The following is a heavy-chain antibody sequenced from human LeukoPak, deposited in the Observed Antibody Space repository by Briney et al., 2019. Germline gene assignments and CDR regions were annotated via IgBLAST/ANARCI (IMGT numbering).Heavy chain of an antibody. CDR3: ARGSVYNWNPVAFDI. V-gene: IGHV1-18*01. Sequence: ASVKVSCKASGYTFTSYGISWVRQAPGQGLEWMGWISAYNGNTNYAQKLQGRVTMTTDTSTSTAYMELRSLRSDDTAVYYCARGSVYNWNPVAFDIWGQGTMVTVSS. J-gene: IGHJ3*02. D-gene: IGHD1-20*01. CDR2: ISAYNGNT. CDR1: GYTFTSYG.